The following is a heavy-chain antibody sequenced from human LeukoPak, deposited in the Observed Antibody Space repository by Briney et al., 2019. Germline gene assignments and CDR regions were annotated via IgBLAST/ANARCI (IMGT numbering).Heavy chain of an antibody. CDR2: IYPGDSDT. J-gene: IGHJ4*02. CDR3: AGLLDRTPYH. Sequence: GESLQISCKGSGYTFATYWIAWVRQMPGKGLEWMGIIYPGDSDTTYSPSFQGQVTISADKSVNTAYLQWSSLKASDTAIYYCAGLLDRTPYHWGQGTLVTVSS. V-gene: IGHV5-51*01. D-gene: IGHD1/OR15-1a*01. CDR1: GYTFATYW.